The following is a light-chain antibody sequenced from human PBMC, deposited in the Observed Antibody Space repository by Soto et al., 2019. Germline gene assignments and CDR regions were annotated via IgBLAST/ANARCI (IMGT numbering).Light chain of an antibody. CDR1: SSDVGGYNS. J-gene: IGLJ1*01. CDR3: CSYAGNYSYV. V-gene: IGLV2-11*01. Sequence: QSALTQPRSVSGSPGQSVTISCTGTSSDVGGYNSVSWYQQHPGKAPKLMIYDGTKWPSGVPDRFSGSRSGNTASLTISGLQAEDEADYYCCSYAGNYSYVFGTGTKLTVL. CDR2: DGT.